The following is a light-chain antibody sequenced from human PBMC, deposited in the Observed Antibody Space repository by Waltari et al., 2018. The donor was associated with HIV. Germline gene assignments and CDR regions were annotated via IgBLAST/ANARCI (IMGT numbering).Light chain of an antibody. Sequence: QSVLTQSPSASGTPGQRVTIDCSGGSPTIGSKTVNWYQQLPGTAPKLLTYSRDQRPSGVPDRFSGSYSGTSASLAISGLQSEDEADYYCAAWDGSLIGYVFGTGTKVTVL. CDR1: SPTIGSKT. CDR2: SRD. V-gene: IGLV1-44*01. CDR3: AAWDGSLIGYV. J-gene: IGLJ1*01.